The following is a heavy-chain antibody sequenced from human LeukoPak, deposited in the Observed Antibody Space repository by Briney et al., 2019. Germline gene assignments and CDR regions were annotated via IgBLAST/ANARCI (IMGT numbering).Heavy chain of an antibody. CDR2: IRSDGGNK. CDR1: GFTFSTYA. J-gene: IGHJ3*02. Sequence: GRSLRLSRAASGFTFSTYAMHWVRQAPGKGLEWMALIRSDGGNKYYTDSVKGRFTISRDNSKNTLYLQMNGLRVEDTAVYYCAKGLHSGSYLDALDIWGQGTMVTVFS. D-gene: IGHD1-26*01. CDR3: AKGLHSGSYLDALDI. V-gene: IGHV3-30*02.